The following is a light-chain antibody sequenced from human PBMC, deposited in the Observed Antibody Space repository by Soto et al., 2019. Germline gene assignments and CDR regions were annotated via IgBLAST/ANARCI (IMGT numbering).Light chain of an antibody. CDR1: SSNIGTSS. Sequence: QSVLTQPHSASGTPGQRVTISCSGSSSNIGTSSVHWFQQLPGTAPKLLISTTNQRPSGVPERFSGSKSGTSASLAISGLQSEDDADYYCAAWDDSPNGHAVGTGTKLTVL. V-gene: IGLV1-44*01. J-gene: IGLJ1*01. CDR2: TTN. CDR3: AAWDDSPNGHA.